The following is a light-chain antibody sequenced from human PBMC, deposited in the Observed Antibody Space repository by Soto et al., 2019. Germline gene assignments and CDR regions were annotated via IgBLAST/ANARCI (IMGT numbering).Light chain of an antibody. CDR1: QSVSSSY. J-gene: IGKJ2*02. V-gene: IGKV3-20*01. CDR2: GAS. CDR3: PHDGNSHRT. Sequence: EIVLTQSPGTLSLSPGERVTLSCRASQSVSSSYVAWYQQKPGQAPRLLIYGASSRATDIPDRFNGSGFGTAFTLTISRLEREFLAMNCGPHDGNSHRTFRQGINPEFK.